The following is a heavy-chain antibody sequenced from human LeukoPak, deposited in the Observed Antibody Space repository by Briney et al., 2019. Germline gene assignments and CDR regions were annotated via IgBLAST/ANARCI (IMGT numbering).Heavy chain of an antibody. CDR3: ARDPSSGGIAARFDY. D-gene: IGHD6-6*01. CDR2: INPSGGST. Sequence: GASVKVSCKASGYTXTSYYMHWVRQAPGQGLEWMGIINPSGGSTSYAQKFQGRVTMTRDTSTSTVYMELSSLRSEDTAVYYCARDPSSGGIAARFDYWGQGTLVTVSS. V-gene: IGHV1-46*01. CDR1: GYTXTSYY. J-gene: IGHJ4*02.